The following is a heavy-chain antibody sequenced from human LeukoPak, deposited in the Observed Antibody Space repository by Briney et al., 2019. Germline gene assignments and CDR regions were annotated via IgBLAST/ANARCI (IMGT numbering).Heavy chain of an antibody. Sequence: GGSLRLSCAASGFTFSSFEMNWVRQAPGKGLEWVSYISSSGSTKYYADSVKGRFTISRDNAKNSLYLQMNSLRAEDTALYYCARVSDISVAAYFDYWGQGTLVTVSS. J-gene: IGHJ4*02. CDR2: ISSSGSTK. V-gene: IGHV3-48*03. CDR1: GFTFSSFE. CDR3: ARVSDISVAAYFDY. D-gene: IGHD6-19*01.